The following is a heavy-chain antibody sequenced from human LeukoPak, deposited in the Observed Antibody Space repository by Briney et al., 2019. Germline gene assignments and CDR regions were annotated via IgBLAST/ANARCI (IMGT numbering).Heavy chain of an antibody. CDR1: GFTFSSYA. Sequence: PGGSLRLSWAASGFTFSSYAMSWVRQAPGKGLEWVSAISGSGGSTYYADSVKGRFTISRDNSKNTLYLQMNSLRAEDTAVYYCAKVRPDREQQLVFDYWGQGTLVTVSS. D-gene: IGHD6-13*01. CDR3: AKVRPDREQQLVFDY. V-gene: IGHV3-23*01. J-gene: IGHJ4*02. CDR2: ISGSGGST.